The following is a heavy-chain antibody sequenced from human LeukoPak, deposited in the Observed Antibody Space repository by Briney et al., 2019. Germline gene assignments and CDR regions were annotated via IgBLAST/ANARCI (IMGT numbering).Heavy chain of an antibody. V-gene: IGHV4-4*07. D-gene: IGHD3-22*01. CDR3: ARVRAPFHYYDSSGPLDY. CDR1: GGSISSYY. J-gene: IGHJ4*02. CDR2: IYTSGST. Sequence: PSETLSLTCTVSGGSISSYYWSWIRQPAGKGLEWIGRIYTSGSTNYNPSLKSRVTMSVDTSKNQFSLKLSSVTAADTAVYYCARVRAPFHYYDSSGPLDYWGQGTLVTVSS.